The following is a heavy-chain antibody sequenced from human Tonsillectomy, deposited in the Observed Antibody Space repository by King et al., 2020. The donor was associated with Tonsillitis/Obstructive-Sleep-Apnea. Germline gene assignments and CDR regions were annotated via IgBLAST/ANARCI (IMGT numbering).Heavy chain of an antibody. D-gene: IGHD2-8*01. Sequence: VQLQESGPGLVKPSETLSLTCTVSGDSISTYYWSWIRQPSGKGLEWIGYIHYSGSTNYNPSLKSRVTILVDTSKNQFSLKLSSVTAADTAVYYCARDMVLEAGGDAFDIWGQGTMVTVSS. CDR3: ARDMVLEAGGDAFDI. CDR2: IHYSGST. J-gene: IGHJ3*02. CDR1: GDSISTYY. V-gene: IGHV4-59*01.